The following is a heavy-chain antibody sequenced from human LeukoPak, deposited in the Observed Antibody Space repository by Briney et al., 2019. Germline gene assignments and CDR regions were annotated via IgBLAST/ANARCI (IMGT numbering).Heavy chain of an antibody. CDR1: GFTFDDYA. CDR2: ISWNSGSI. CDR3: AKGYYYDSSGAFDS. Sequence: GRSLRLSCAASGFTFDDYAMHWVRQAPGKGLEWVSGISWNSGSIGYADSVKGRFTISRDNAKNSLYLQMNSLRAEDTALYYCAKGYYYDSSGAFDSWGQGTLVIVSS. D-gene: IGHD3-22*01. J-gene: IGHJ4*02. V-gene: IGHV3-9*01.